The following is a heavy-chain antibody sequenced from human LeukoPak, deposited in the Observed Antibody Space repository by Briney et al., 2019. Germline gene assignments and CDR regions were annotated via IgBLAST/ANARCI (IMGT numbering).Heavy chain of an antibody. J-gene: IGHJ4*02. Sequence: GASVKVSCKASGYTFTSYGIRWVRQAPGQGLEWMGWISAYNGNTNYAQKLQGRVTMTTDTSTSTAYMELRSLRSDDTAVYYCAIPRSSSWYPPFYYFDYWGQGTLVTVSS. D-gene: IGHD6-13*01. CDR3: AIPRSSSWYPPFYYFDY. V-gene: IGHV1-18*01. CDR1: GYTFTSYG. CDR2: ISAYNGNT.